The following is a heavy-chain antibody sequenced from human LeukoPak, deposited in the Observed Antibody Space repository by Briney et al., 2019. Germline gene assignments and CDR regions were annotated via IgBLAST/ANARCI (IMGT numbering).Heavy chain of an antibody. CDR1: GGTFSSYA. Sequence: GASVKVSCKASGGTFSSYAISWVRQAPGQGLEWMGGIIPIFGTANYAQKFQGRVTITADESTSTAYMELRSLRSEDTAVYYCARSTTDHGLTPLWYFDLWGRGTLVTVSS. CDR2: IIPIFGTA. CDR3: ARSTTDHGLTPLWYFDL. D-gene: IGHD3/OR15-3a*01. V-gene: IGHV1-69*13. J-gene: IGHJ2*01.